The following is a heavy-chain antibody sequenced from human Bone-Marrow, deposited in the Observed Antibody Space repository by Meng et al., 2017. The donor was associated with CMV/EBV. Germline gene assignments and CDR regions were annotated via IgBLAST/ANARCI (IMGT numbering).Heavy chain of an antibody. D-gene: IGHD6-6*01. CDR2: ISSRSTTI. Sequence: GGSLRLSCAASGFTFISYSINWVRQAPGKGLEGVSYISSRSTTIHYADSVKGLFTVSRDNAKKSLYLQMYSLRVEDTAVSYRARADGSEYSSSSGLGGIDYWGQGTLVTVSS. CDR1: GFTFISYS. CDR3: ARADGSEYSSSSGLGGIDY. J-gene: IGHJ4*02. V-gene: IGHV3-48*04.